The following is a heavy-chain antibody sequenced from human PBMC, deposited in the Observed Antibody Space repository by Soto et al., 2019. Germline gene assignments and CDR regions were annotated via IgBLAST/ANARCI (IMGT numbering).Heavy chain of an antibody. CDR3: ARVYYDILTGYRYFDY. J-gene: IGHJ4*02. CDR1: GGSISSGGYY. CDR2: IYYSGST. V-gene: IGHV4-31*03. D-gene: IGHD3-9*01. Sequence: SETLSLTCTVSGGSISSGGYYWSWIRQHPGKGLEWIGYIYYSGSTYYNPSLKSRVTISVDTSKNQFSLKLSSVTAADTAVYYCARVYYDILTGYRYFDYWGQGTLVTVSS.